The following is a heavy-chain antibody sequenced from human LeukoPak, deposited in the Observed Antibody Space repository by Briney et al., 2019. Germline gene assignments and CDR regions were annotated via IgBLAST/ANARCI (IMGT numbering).Heavy chain of an antibody. D-gene: IGHD6-13*01. J-gene: IGHJ4*02. CDR1: VFTFSSYW. CDR2: INSNGSST. CDR3: ATDTGYSSSWYEGYYFDY. Sequence: GGSLRPSCAASVFTFSSYWMHRVREAPGQGVVWVSRINSNGSSTSYADSVKGRFTISRDNAKNTLYLQMNSLRAEDTAVYYCATDTGYSSSWYEGYYFDYWGQGTLVTVSS. V-gene: IGHV3-74*01.